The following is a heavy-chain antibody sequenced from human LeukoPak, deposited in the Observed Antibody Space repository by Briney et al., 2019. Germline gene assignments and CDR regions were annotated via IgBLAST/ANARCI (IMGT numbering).Heavy chain of an antibody. D-gene: IGHD4-17*01. CDR3: ARDLHGDYFIDY. CDR2: ISRSGSTI. Sequence: GGSLRLSCAASGFIFSSFEMNWVRQAPGEGLEWVSYISRSGSTIYYADSVKGRFTISRDNAKDSLYLQMNSLRAEDTAVYYCARDLHGDYFIDYWGQGTLVTVSS. V-gene: IGHV3-48*03. J-gene: IGHJ4*02. CDR1: GFIFSSFE.